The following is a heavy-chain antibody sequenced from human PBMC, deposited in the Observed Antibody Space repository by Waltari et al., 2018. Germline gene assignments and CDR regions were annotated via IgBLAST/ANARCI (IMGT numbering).Heavy chain of an antibody. D-gene: IGHD2-15*01. V-gene: IGHV3-48*04. CDR2: ISSTSSTI. CDR3: ARTRGGNYLDY. CDR1: GFSFSDYG. Sequence: EVQLVESGGGSGQPGGSLKLSCAASGFSFSDYGMSWVRQAPGKGLEWISYISSTSSTIYYAESVKGRFTISRDNAKNSLYLQMNSLRAEDTAVYYCARTRGGNYLDYWGQGILVTVSS. J-gene: IGHJ4*02.